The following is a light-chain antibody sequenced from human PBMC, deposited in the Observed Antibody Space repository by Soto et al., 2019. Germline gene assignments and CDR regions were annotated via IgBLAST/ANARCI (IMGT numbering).Light chain of an antibody. Sequence: QSALTQPASVSGFPGQSITISCTGTSSDVGAYNYVSWYQQHPGKAPKLMIYDVSNRPSGVSNRFSGSKSANTASLTISGLQAEDEADYYCSSYTTSSTYVFGAGTKVTV. CDR3: SSYTTSSTYV. CDR1: SSDVGAYNY. V-gene: IGLV2-14*03. J-gene: IGLJ1*01. CDR2: DVS.